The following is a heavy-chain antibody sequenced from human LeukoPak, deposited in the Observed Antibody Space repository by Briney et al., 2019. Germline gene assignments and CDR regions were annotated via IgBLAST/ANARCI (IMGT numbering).Heavy chain of an antibody. CDR1: GFTFSSYW. D-gene: IGHD3-10*01. CDR2: INTDGIST. Sequence: PGRSLRLSCAASGFTFSSYWMHWVRQAPGKGLVWVSRINTDGISTTYVDSVKGRFTISRDNAKNTLYLQMNSLRAEDTAVYYCARGPYGSATDYWGQGTLVTVSS. J-gene: IGHJ4*02. V-gene: IGHV3-74*01. CDR3: ARGPYGSATDY.